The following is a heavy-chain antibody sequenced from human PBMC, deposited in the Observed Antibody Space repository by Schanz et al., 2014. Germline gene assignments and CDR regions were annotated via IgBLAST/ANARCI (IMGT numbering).Heavy chain of an antibody. V-gene: IGHV3-23*01. CDR1: GFTFSNYA. CDR2: FIVDSGNT. D-gene: IGHD3-22*01. CDR3: AKDPSHGDYDYYFDY. J-gene: IGHJ4*02. Sequence: DVQLLESGGGLVQPGGSLRLSCAASGFTFSNYAMSWVRQAPGKGLEWVTGFIVDSGNTYYAGSVKGRFSISRDYSKNSLYLEMNSQRGESAAVYYCAKDPSHGDYDYYFDYWGQGTLVTVSS.